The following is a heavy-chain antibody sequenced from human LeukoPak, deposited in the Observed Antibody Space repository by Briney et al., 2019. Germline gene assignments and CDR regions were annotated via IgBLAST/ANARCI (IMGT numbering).Heavy chain of an antibody. D-gene: IGHD3-10*01. CDR2: INTNTGNP. J-gene: IGHJ4*02. Sequence: ASVKVSSKASGYTFNTYGMNWVRQAPGQGLEWMGWINTNTGNPTYAQGFTGRFVFSLDTSVSTAYLQISSLKAEDTAVYYFARGSIGAPHHFDYWGQGTLVTVSS. V-gene: IGHV7-4-1*02. CDR3: ARGSIGAPHHFDY. CDR1: GYTFNTYG.